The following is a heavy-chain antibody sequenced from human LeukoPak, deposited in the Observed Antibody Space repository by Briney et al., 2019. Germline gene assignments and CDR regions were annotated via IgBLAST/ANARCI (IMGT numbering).Heavy chain of an antibody. Sequence: GGSLRLSCAASGFTFGSSVMSWVRQAPGKGPEWVSTISTSGTYTQFADSVKGRFTISRDNSKNTLYLQMNSLRVEDTAVYYCAKTERFDPWGQGTLATVSS. CDR2: ISTSGTYT. CDR3: AKTERFDP. CDR1: GFTFGSSV. J-gene: IGHJ5*02. V-gene: IGHV3-23*01.